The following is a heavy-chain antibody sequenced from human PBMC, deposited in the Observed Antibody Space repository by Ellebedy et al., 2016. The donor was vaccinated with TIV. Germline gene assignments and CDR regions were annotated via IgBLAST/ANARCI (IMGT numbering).Heavy chain of an antibody. CDR2: IYYTGRT. CDR3: ARGRNYYGSGRYNWFDP. J-gene: IGHJ5*02. CDR1: GGSFSGYY. D-gene: IGHD3-10*01. V-gene: IGHV4-59*08. Sequence: SETLSLTCAVYGGSFSGYYWSWIRQPPGKGLEWIGYIYYTGRTNYNPSLKSRVTISVDTSKNQFSLKLSSVTAADTAVYYCARGRNYYGSGRYNWFDPWGQGTLVTVSS.